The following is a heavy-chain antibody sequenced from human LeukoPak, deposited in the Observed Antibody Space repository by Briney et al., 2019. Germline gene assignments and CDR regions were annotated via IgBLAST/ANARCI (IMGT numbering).Heavy chain of an antibody. CDR3: AKEEFYGDAAVWDY. V-gene: IGHV3-30*02. CDR2: MQYDGSVE. Sequence: GGSLRLSCVASGFSFSNYGTHWVRQAPGKGLEWVTFMQYDGSVEFYADSVKGRFTISRDNSKNTLYLQMNSLRAEDTAVYYCAKEEFYGDAAVWDYWGQGTLVTVSS. CDR1: GFSFSNYG. D-gene: IGHD4-17*01. J-gene: IGHJ4*02.